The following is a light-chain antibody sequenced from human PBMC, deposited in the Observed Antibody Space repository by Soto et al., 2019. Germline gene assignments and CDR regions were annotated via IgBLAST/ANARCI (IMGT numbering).Light chain of an antibody. CDR2: GVY. CDR3: SSYTSGSTLPWV. V-gene: IGLV2-14*01. CDR1: SSDVGGSNF. J-gene: IGLJ1*01. Sequence: QSALAQPASVSGSPGQSITISCTGTSSDVGGSNFVSWYQHHPGKAPKLIIFGVYDRPSGISDRFSGSKSGNTASLTIFGLQVEDEAVYYCSSYTSGSTLPWVFGTGTKVTVL.